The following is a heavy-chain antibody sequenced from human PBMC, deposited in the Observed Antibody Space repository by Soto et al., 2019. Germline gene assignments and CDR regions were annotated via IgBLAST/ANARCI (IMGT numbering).Heavy chain of an antibody. CDR2: IYHSGST. D-gene: IGHD1-1*01. CDR3: ASGHDAYKVRY. Sequence: TLSLTCAVSGGSISSGGYSWSWIRQPPGKGLEWIGYIYHSGSTYYNPSLKSRVTISVDRSKNQFSLKLTSVTAADTAVYFCASGHDAYKVRYWRQGTLVTAPQ. CDR1: GGSISSGGYS. V-gene: IGHV4-30-2*01. J-gene: IGHJ4*02.